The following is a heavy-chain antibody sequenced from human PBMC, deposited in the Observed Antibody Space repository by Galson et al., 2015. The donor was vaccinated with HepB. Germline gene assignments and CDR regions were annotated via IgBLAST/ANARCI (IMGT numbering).Heavy chain of an antibody. CDR3: TRETSSITIFGVVHYYGMDV. CDR2: IRSKAYGGTT. CDR1: GFTFGDYA. J-gene: IGHJ6*02. Sequence: SLRLSCAASGFTFGDYAMSWFRQAPGKGLEWVGFIRSKAYGGTTEYAASVKGRFTISRDDSKSIAYLQMNSLKTEDTAVYYCTRETSSITIFGVVHYYGMDVWGQGTTVTVSS. D-gene: IGHD3-3*01. V-gene: IGHV3-49*03.